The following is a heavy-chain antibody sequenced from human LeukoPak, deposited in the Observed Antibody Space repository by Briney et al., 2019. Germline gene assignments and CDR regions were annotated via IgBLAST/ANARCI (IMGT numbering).Heavy chain of an antibody. CDR1: GGSISAYY. Sequence: SETLSLTCTVSGGSISAYYWTWIRQPPGGGLEWIGHLFTPGSTDYNPSLTSRVTISVDTSKNQFSLKLSSVTAADTAVYYCAKYSGSYHFDYWGQGTPVTVSS. J-gene: IGHJ4*02. V-gene: IGHV4-4*09. D-gene: IGHD1-26*01. CDR3: AKYSGSYHFDY. CDR2: LFTPGST.